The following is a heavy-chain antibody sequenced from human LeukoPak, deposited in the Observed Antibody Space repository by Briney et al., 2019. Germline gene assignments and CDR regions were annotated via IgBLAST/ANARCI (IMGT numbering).Heavy chain of an antibody. D-gene: IGHD6-13*01. CDR2: INPDSGGT. CDR3: ARDQEQQQLYDY. Sequence: ASVKVSCKASGYIFTGYYMHWVRQAPGQGLEWMGWINPDSGGTNYAQKFQGRVTMTRDTSISTAYMELSRLRSDDTAVYYCARDQEQQQLYDYWGQGTLVTVSS. J-gene: IGHJ4*02. V-gene: IGHV1-2*02. CDR1: GYIFTGYY.